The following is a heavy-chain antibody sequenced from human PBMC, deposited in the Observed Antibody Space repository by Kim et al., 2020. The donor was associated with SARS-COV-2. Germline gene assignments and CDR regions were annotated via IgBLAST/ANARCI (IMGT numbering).Heavy chain of an antibody. J-gene: IGHJ6*02. CDR1: GGTFSSYA. V-gene: IGHV1-69*13. CDR3: ARERYCSGGSCPSTTVRYYYYGMDV. CDR2: IIPIFGTA. D-gene: IGHD2-15*01. Sequence: SVKVSCKASGGTFSSYAISWVRQAPGQGLEWMGGIIPIFGTANYAQKFQGRVTITADESTSTAYMELSSLRSEDTAVYYCARERYCSGGSCPSTTVRYYYYGMDVWGQGTTVTVSS.